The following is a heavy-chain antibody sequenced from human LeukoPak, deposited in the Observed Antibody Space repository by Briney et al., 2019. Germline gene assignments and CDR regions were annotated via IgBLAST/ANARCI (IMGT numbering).Heavy chain of an antibody. Sequence: SETLSLTCSISGYSISSGYFWGWIRQPPGKGLEWIGSIDGSGSSYYNPSLKSRVIISVDTSRNQFSLKLSSVTAADTAVYYCASLRTGDFDYWGQGALVTVSS. D-gene: IGHD3-10*01. CDR2: IDGSGSS. V-gene: IGHV4-38-2*02. CDR1: GYSISSGYF. CDR3: ASLRTGDFDY. J-gene: IGHJ4*02.